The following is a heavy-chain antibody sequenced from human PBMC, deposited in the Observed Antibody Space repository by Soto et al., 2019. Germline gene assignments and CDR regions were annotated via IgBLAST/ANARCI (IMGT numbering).Heavy chain of an antibody. CDR2: IKKDGSKI. J-gene: IGHJ4*02. V-gene: IGHV3-7*03. CDR3: ASLCEYGY. D-gene: IGHD4-17*01. Sequence: GGSLRLSCAASGFTFSGLWMSWVRQAPGKGLEWVADIKKDGSKIYYLDSVKGRFTISRDNARNSLYLQLNNLRAEDTAVYYCASLCEYGYWGQGTLVTVSS. CDR1: GFTFSGLW.